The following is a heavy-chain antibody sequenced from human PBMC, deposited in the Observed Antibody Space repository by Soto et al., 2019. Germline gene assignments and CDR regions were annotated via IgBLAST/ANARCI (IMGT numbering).Heavy chain of an antibody. Sequence: EVQLLESGGGLVQPGGSLRLSCAASGFTFSSYAMSWVRQAPGKGLEWVSAISGSGGSTYYADSVKGRFTISRDNSKNAVYLQMRSVRAEETAVYYCAKDDFWSGSECWGQGTLVTVSS. D-gene: IGHD3-3*01. J-gene: IGHJ4*02. CDR3: AKDDFWSGSEC. V-gene: IGHV3-23*01. CDR1: GFTFSSYA. CDR2: ISGSGGST.